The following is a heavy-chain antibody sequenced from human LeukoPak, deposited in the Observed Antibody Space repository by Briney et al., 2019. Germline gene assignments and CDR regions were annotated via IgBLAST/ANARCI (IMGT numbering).Heavy chain of an antibody. V-gene: IGHV1-2*02. CDR3: ARAMVRGVPFDY. J-gene: IGHJ4*02. Sequence: ASVKVSCKASGYTFTGYYMHWVRQAPGQGLEWMGWINPNSGGTKYAQKFKGRVTMTRDTSISTAYMELSRLRSDDTAVYYCARAMVRGVPFDYWGQGTLVTVSS. CDR1: GYTFTGYY. CDR2: INPNSGGT. D-gene: IGHD3-10*01.